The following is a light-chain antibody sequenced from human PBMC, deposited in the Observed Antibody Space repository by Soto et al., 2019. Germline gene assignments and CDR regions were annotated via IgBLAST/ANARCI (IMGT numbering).Light chain of an antibody. CDR1: SSDVGTYNL. Sequence: QSALTQPASVSGSPGQSITISCTGTSSDVGTYNLVSWFQQHPGKAPKLILYEGTKRPSGVSNRFSGSKSGNTASLTISGLQAEDEAAYHCCSYAGSTTFVIFGGGTKVTVL. V-gene: IGLV2-23*03. CDR3: CSYAGSTTFVI. CDR2: EGT. J-gene: IGLJ2*01.